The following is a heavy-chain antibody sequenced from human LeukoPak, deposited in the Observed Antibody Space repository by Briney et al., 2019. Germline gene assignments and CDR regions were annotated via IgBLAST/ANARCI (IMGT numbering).Heavy chain of an antibody. V-gene: IGHV4-59*01. CDR1: GGSISSYY. CDR2: SYYTGST. J-gene: IGHJ6*03. CDR3: ARIFSRGRYCSSTRCYGAGYMDV. Sequence: SETLSLTCTVFGGSISSYYWSWIRQPPGKGLEWIGYSYYTGSTNYNPSLKRRVTISVDTSKNQFSLKLSSVTAADTAVYYCARIFSRGRYCSSTRCYGAGYMDVWGKGTTVTVSS. D-gene: IGHD2-2*01.